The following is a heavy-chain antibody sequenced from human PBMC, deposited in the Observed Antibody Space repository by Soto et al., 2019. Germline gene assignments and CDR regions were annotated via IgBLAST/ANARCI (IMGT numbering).Heavy chain of an antibody. J-gene: IGHJ6*02. CDR2: ISGSGGST. Sequence: GGSLRLSCAASGFTFSSYAMSWVRQAPGKGLEWVSAISGSGGSTYYADSVKGRFTISRDNSKNTLYLQMNSLRAEDTAVYYCAKRDIAAAGFYYYGMDVWGQGTMVTVSS. V-gene: IGHV3-23*01. D-gene: IGHD6-13*01. CDR1: GFTFSSYA. CDR3: AKRDIAAAGFYYYGMDV.